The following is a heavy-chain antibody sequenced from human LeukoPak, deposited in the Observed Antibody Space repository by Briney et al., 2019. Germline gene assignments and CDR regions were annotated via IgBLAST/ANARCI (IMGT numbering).Heavy chain of an antibody. CDR2: ISTSGTTI. D-gene: IGHD3-22*01. Sequence: GGSLRLSCAASGFTFSDYYMSWIRQAPGKGLEWLSYISTSGTTIYYADSVKGRFTISRDNAKNSLFLQMNSLRAEDTAVYYCARDKYYYDTSGGGYYFDYWGQGTLVTVSS. V-gene: IGHV3-11*04. J-gene: IGHJ4*02. CDR1: GFTFSDYY. CDR3: ARDKYYYDTSGGGYYFDY.